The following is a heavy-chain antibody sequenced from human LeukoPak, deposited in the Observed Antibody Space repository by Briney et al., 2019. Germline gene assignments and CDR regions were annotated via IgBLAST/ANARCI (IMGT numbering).Heavy chain of an antibody. CDR3: ARGRGNWNYENWFDP. V-gene: IGHV1-69*01. CDR1: GGTFSSYA. J-gene: IGHJ5*02. CDR2: IIPIFGTA. Sequence: SVKVSCKASGGTFSSYAISWVRQAPGQGLEWMGGIIPIFGTANYAQKFQGRVTITADESTSTAYMELSSLRSEDTAVYYCARGRGNWNYENWFDPWGQGTLVTVSS. D-gene: IGHD1-7*01.